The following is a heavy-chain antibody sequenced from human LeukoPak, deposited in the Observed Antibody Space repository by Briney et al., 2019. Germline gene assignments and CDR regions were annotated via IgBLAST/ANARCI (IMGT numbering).Heavy chain of an antibody. CDR2: IYTSGST. CDR1: GGSISSGSYY. Sequence: SETLSLTCTVSGGSISSGSYYWSWIRQPAGKGLQWIGRIYTSGSTNYNPSLKSRVTISVDTSKNQFSLKLSSVTAADTAVYYCARLRGYCSGGSCPYYFDYWGQGTLVTVSS. CDR3: ARLRGYCSGGSCPYYFDY. J-gene: IGHJ4*02. V-gene: IGHV4-61*02. D-gene: IGHD2-15*01.